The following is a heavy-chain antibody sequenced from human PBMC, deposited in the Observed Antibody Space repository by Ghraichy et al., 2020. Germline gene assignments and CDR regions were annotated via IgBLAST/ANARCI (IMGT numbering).Heavy chain of an antibody. D-gene: IGHD2-21*01. CDR3: ARVAYCGVDCYSNSIFDY. J-gene: IGHJ4*02. Sequence: SQTLSLTCAISGDSVSSNSAAWNWIRQSPSRGLEWLGRTYYRSNWYYDYAVFVKRRITVNPDTSKNQFSLQLNSVTPEDTAVYYCARVAYCGVDCYSNSIFDYWGQGTLVTVSS. CDR1: GDSVSSNSAA. V-gene: IGHV6-1*01. CDR2: TYYRSNWYY.